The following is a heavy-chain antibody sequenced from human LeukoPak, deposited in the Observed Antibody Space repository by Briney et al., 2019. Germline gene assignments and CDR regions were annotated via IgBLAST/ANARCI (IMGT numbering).Heavy chain of an antibody. CDR2: IIPIFGTA. CDR3: ARTIAVAGALDY. D-gene: IGHD6-19*01. Sequence: LWASVKVSCKASGGTFSSYAISWVRQAPGQGLEWMGGIIPIFGTANYAQKFQGRVTITADESTSTAYMELSILRSEDTAVYYCARTIAVAGALDYWGQGTLVTVSS. CDR1: GGTFSSYA. J-gene: IGHJ4*02. V-gene: IGHV1-69*13.